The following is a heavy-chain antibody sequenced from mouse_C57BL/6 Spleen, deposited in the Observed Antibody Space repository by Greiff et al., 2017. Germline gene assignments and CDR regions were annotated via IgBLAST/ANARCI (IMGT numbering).Heavy chain of an antibody. Sequence: VQLQQSGAELVKPGASVKLSCKASGYTFTSYWMQWVKQRPGQGLEWIGEIDPSDSYTNYNQKFKGKATLTVDTSSSTAYMQLSSLTSEDSAVYYCAINWDYFDYWGQGTTLTVSS. CDR3: AINWDYFDY. V-gene: IGHV1-50*01. CDR1: GYTFTSYW. J-gene: IGHJ2*01. CDR2: IDPSDSYT. D-gene: IGHD4-1*01.